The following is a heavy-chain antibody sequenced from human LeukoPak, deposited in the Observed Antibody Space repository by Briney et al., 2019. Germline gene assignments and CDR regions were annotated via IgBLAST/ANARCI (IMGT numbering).Heavy chain of an antibody. CDR1: GYTFTSYD. CDR2: MNPNSGNT. V-gene: IGHV1-8*01. CDR3: ARVTPTTQLRYFDWLPQPYYYYYGMDV. J-gene: IGHJ6*02. Sequence: ASVKVSCKASGYTFTSYDTNWVRQATGQGLELMGWMNPNSGNTGYAQKFQGRVTMTRNTPISTAYMELSSLRSEDTAVYYCARVTPTTQLRYFDWLPQPYYYYYGMDVWGQGTTVTVSS. D-gene: IGHD3-9*01.